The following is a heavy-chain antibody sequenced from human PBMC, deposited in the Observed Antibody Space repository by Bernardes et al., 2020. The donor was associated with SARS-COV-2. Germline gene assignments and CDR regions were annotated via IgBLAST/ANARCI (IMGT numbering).Heavy chain of an antibody. J-gene: IGHJ4*02. CDR3: ASIYSTSSFDFDY. V-gene: IGHV3-7*01. CDR1: GFTFSTFW. Sequence: GGSLRLSCAASGFTFSTFWMTWVRQAPGKGLEWVANINQDGSETFYVDSVKGRFTISRDNAKNSLFMEMNTLRAEDTAVYYCASIYSTSSFDFDYWGQGTLVTVSS. D-gene: IGHD6-6*01. CDR2: INQDGSET.